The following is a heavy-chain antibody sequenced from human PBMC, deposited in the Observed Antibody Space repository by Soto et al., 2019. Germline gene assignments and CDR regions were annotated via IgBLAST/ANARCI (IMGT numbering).Heavy chain of an antibody. V-gene: IGHV3-7*04. J-gene: IGHJ4*02. CDR3: AGAPGWLIEN. CDR2: IKQDGSEK. D-gene: IGHD5-12*01. CDR1: GFTFSTYW. Sequence: EVQLVESGGGLVQPGGSLRLSCAASGFTFSTYWMFWVRQAPGKGLEWVATIKQDGSEKLYVDSVKGRFTISRDNAKNSLHLKMNSLGVEDTAVYFCAGAPGWLIENWGQGTLVTVSS.